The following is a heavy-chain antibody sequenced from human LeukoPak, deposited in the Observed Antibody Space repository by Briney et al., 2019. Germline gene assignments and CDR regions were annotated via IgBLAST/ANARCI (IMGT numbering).Heavy chain of an antibody. CDR3: ARDSPATVTPFDY. Sequence: PGGSLRLSCAASGFTFSDYYMSWIRQAPGKGLEWVSYISSSGSTIYYADSVKGRFTISRDNAKNSLYLRMNSLRAEDTAVHYCARDSPATVTPFDYWGQGTLVTVSS. D-gene: IGHD4-17*01. J-gene: IGHJ4*02. CDR2: ISSSGSTI. V-gene: IGHV3-11*01. CDR1: GFTFSDYY.